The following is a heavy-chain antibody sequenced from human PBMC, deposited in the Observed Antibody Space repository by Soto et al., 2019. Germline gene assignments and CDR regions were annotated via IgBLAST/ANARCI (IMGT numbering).Heavy chain of an antibody. J-gene: IGHJ6*02. CDR2: IWNDGSIK. V-gene: IGHV3-33*01. CDR3: VRGKRVGEPRARVMDV. D-gene: IGHD3-10*01. CDR1: GFSFSSYA. Sequence: QVQLVESGGGVVQPGRSLRLSCAASGFSFSSYAIHWVRQAPGKGLEWVAVIWNDGSIKYFADSVTGRFTMSRDNSENTLYLQMDSLRVDDTAVYFCVRGKRVGEPRARVMDVWGLGTTVTVSS.